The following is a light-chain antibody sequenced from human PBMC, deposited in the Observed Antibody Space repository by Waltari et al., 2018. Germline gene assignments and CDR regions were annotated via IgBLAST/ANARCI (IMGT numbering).Light chain of an antibody. CDR3: QQYNNWPPCT. Sequence: ELEMTQSPATLSVSLGVRATLPCRPRQSVRNYLVWYQQKTGQAPRLLFYGASTRVTGMPARFSGSGSGTDFTLTISSLQSEDFAVYYCQQYNNWPPCTFGQGTKVEIK. V-gene: IGKV3-15*01. CDR1: QSVRNY. CDR2: GAS. J-gene: IGKJ1*01.